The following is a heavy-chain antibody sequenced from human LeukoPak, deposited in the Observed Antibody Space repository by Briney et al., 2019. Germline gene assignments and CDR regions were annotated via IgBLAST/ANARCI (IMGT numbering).Heavy chain of an antibody. Sequence: PSETLSLTCTVSGDPISRHSCYKWNWIRQAPGKGLEWIGYVYYSGTTSYNPSVNSRVTISVDTSKNQFSLKLTSVTAADTAVYYCAREWSAFDYWGKGTLVTVSP. CDR3: AREWSAFDY. D-gene: IGHD3-3*01. J-gene: IGHJ4*02. V-gene: IGHV4-61*01. CDR1: GDPISRHSCYK. CDR2: VYYSGTT.